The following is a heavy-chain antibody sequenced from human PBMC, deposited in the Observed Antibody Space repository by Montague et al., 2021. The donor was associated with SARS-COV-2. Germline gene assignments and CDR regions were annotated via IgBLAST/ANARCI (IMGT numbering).Heavy chain of an antibody. CDR2: IYHSGST. D-gene: IGHD2-2*01. CDR3: ARGGFYDCAATSCTTTDAFDI. V-gene: IGHV4-31*03. Sequence: TLSLTCSVSGDSIGSGGFYCTWIRHLPGKGLEWLGNIYHSGSTYFNPSLKSRLTMSVDTSKQHFSLNLTSVTAADTADYYCARGGFYDCAATSCTTTDAFDIWGQGTMVTVSS. CDR1: GDSIGSGGFY. J-gene: IGHJ3*02.